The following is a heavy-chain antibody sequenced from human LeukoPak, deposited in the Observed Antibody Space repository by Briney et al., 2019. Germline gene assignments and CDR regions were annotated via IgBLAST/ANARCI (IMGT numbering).Heavy chain of an antibody. D-gene: IGHD4-17*01. J-gene: IGHJ4*02. V-gene: IGHV4-59*01. CDR1: GGPISSYY. CDR3: ARDLGGDYDY. Sequence: SETLSLTCTVSGGPISSYYWSWIRQPPGKGLEWIGYIYYSGSTNYNPSLKSRVTISADTSKNQFSLKLSSVTAADTAVYYCARDLGGDYDYWGQGTLVTVSS. CDR2: IYYSGST.